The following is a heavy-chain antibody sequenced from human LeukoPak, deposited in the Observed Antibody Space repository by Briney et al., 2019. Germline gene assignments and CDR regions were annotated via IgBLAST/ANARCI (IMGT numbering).Heavy chain of an antibody. D-gene: IGHD2-15*01. CDR2: ISGGDST. Sequence: QTGGSLRLSCAASGVTFSSYAMSGVRPAPGKGLEWVSTISGGDSTYYADSVKGRFTISRDNSKNTLYLQMNSLRAEDAAVYYCAKAPVTSCRGAFCYPFDYWGQGTLVTVSS. CDR3: AKAPVTSCRGAFCYPFDY. V-gene: IGHV3-23*01. J-gene: IGHJ4*02. CDR1: GVTFSSYA.